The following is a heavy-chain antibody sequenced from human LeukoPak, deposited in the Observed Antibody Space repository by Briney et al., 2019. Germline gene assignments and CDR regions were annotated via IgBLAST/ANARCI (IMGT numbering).Heavy chain of an antibody. CDR3: AKDPHPYYDIMTGYYFDY. V-gene: IGHV3-48*03. CDR1: GFTFSSYE. J-gene: IGHJ4*02. Sequence: GGSLRLSCAASGFTFSSYEMNWVRQAPGKGLEWVSYISSSGSTIYYADSVKGRFTISRDNAKNSLYLQMNSLRAEDTAVYYCAKDPHPYYDIMTGYYFDYWGQGTLVTVSS. CDR2: ISSSGSTI. D-gene: IGHD3-9*01.